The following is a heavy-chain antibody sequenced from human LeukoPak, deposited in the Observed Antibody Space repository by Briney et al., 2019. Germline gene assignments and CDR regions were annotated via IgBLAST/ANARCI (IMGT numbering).Heavy chain of an antibody. Sequence: SETLSLTCTVSGGSIFSGGYYWSWIRQHPGNGLEWIGYIYYSGTTYYNPSLKSRVTISMDTSKNQLSLKLSSVTAADTAVYYCARISSRGLGFDIWGQGSMVTVSS. D-gene: IGHD3/OR15-3a*01. J-gene: IGHJ3*02. CDR2: IYYSGTT. V-gene: IGHV4-31*03. CDR1: GGSIFSGGYY. CDR3: ARISSRGLGFDI.